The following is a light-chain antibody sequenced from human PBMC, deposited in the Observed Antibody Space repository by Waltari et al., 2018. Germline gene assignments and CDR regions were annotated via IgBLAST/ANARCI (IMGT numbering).Light chain of an antibody. Sequence: EIVLTQSPGSLSLSPRESTTLSCRASQTVRTTYLAWYQQKPGKAPTLLIYGASSRATGIPDRFSGSGSGTDFALTISRQEPEDFSVYYCQQYDISPLTFGGGTKVEIK. CDR1: QTVRTTY. CDR2: GAS. V-gene: IGKV3-20*01. CDR3: QQYDISPLT. J-gene: IGKJ4*01.